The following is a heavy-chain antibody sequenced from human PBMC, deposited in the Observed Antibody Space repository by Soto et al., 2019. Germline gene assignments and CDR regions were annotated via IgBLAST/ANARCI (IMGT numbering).Heavy chain of an antibody. CDR2: IWYDGSNK. Sequence: GGSLRLSCAASGFTFSSYGMHWVRQAPGKGLEWVAVIWYDGSNKYYADSVKGRFTISRDNSKNTLYLQMNSLRAEDTAVYYCARDRKGPNIVVVVAATYGMDVWGQGTTVTV. D-gene: IGHD2-15*01. V-gene: IGHV3-33*01. CDR3: ARDRKGPNIVVVVAATYGMDV. J-gene: IGHJ6*02. CDR1: GFTFSSYG.